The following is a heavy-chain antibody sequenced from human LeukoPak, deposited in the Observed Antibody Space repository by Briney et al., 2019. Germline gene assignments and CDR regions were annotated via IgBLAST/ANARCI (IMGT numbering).Heavy chain of an antibody. CDR3: ARDGYYDSSGYSFTGDYYYMDV. CDR2: IYYSGST. D-gene: IGHD3-22*01. V-gene: IGHV4-39*02. J-gene: IGHJ6*03. Sequence: PSETLSLTCTVSGGSISSSSYYWGWIRQPPGKGLEWIGSIYYSGSTYYNPSLKSRVTISVDTSKNQFSLNLSSVTAADAAVYYCARDGYYDSSGYSFTGDYYYMDVWGKGTTVTVSS. CDR1: GGSISSSSYY.